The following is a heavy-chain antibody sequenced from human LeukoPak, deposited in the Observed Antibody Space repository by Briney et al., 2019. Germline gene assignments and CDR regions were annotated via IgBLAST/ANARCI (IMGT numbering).Heavy chain of an antibody. J-gene: IGHJ5*02. V-gene: IGHV3-48*02. CDR3: ARVVVGNNSNWFDP. D-gene: IGHD2-15*01. CDR2: ISSSSTTI. Sequence: PGGSLRLSCSASGFTFSTYSMNWVRQAPGKGLEWVSYISSSSTTIYYADSVKGRFTISRDNAKKSLYLQMNSLRDEDTAVYYCARVVVGNNSNWFDPWGQGTLVTVSS. CDR1: GFTFSTYS.